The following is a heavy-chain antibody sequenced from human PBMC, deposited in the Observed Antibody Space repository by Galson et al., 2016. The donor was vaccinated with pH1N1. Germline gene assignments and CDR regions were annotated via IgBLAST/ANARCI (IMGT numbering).Heavy chain of an antibody. CDR2: IKSKSHGGTT. D-gene: IGHD3-10*01. V-gene: IGHV3-15*01. Sequence: SLRLSCAASGFIFSNAWMSWVRQAPGKGLEWVGRIKSKSHGGTTQYAAPVKGRFTISRDDSKSTLFLQMNSLKTEDTAVYYCCTDRGEHAVRFDYWGQGTLVTAPS. CDR3: CTDRGEHAVRFDY. J-gene: IGHJ4*02. CDR1: GFIFSNAW.